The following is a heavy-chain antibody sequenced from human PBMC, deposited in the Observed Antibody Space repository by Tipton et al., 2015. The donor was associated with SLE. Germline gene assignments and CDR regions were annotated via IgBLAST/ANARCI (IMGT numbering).Heavy chain of an antibody. Sequence: TLSLTCTVSAGSITSYYWGWIRQSPGMRLEWVGSIRYSGSTYYNPSLKSRVTISLDTSKNQFSLKLSSVTAADTATYYCASPYYDFWTGYRPFYSDMDVWGPGTTVTVAS. CDR3: ASPYYDFWTGYRPFYSDMDV. J-gene: IGHJ6*02. V-gene: IGHV4-39*07. CDR1: AGSITSYY. CDR2: IRYSGST. D-gene: IGHD3-3*01.